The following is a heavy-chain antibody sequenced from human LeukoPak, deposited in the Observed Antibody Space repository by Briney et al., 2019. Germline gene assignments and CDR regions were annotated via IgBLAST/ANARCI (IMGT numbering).Heavy chain of an antibody. CDR3: ARALYSSGWSGVYFDY. J-gene: IGHJ4*02. CDR2: ISAYNGNT. D-gene: IGHD6-19*01. Sequence: ASVKVSCKASGYTFTSYGISWERQAPGQGLGWMGWISAYNGNTNYAQKLQGRVTMTTDTSTSTAYMELRSLRSDDTAVYYCARALYSSGWSGVYFDYWGQGTLVTVSS. V-gene: IGHV1-18*01. CDR1: GYTFTSYG.